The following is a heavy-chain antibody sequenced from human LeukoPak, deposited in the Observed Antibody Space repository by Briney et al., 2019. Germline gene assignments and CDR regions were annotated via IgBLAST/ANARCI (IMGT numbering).Heavy chain of an antibody. CDR3: ARAYGSGSYLPSGMDV. CDR1: GGSISGYY. CDR2: IYYSGST. Sequence: PSETLSLTCTVSGGSISGYYWSWIRQPPGKGLEWIGYIYYSGSTNYNPSLKSRVTISVDTSKNQFSLKLSSVTAADTAVYYCARAYGSGSYLPSGMDVWGQGTTVTVSS. D-gene: IGHD3-10*01. J-gene: IGHJ6*02. V-gene: IGHV4-59*01.